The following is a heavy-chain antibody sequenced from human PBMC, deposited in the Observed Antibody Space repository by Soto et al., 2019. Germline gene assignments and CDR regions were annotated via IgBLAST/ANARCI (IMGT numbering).Heavy chain of an antibody. Sequence: SETLSLTCTVSGGSISSSSYYWGWIRQPPGKGLEWIGSIYYSGSTYYNPSLKSRVTISVDTSKNQFSLKLSSVTAADTAVYYCATPGLLWFGELLSTSAFDYWGQGTLVTVSS. CDR1: GGSISSSSYY. J-gene: IGHJ4*02. V-gene: IGHV4-39*01. CDR2: IYYSGST. D-gene: IGHD3-10*01. CDR3: ATPGLLWFGELLSTSAFDY.